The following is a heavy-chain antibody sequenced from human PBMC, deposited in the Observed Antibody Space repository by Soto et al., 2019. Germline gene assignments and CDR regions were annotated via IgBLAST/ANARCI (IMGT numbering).Heavy chain of an antibody. J-gene: IGHJ4*02. D-gene: IGHD6-19*01. Sequence: QVQLQESGPGLVRPSETLSLTCAGSGVSVSDSHCWTWVRQSPEKGLEWIGELCPTGNFKYNPSFKSRATISVDTSQNHFALHLNSVTAADTAVYYCAIDPSGWQPTYSWGQGTLATVSS. CDR3: AIDPSGWQPTYS. CDR2: LCPTGNF. V-gene: IGHV4-4*02. CDR1: GVSVSDSHC.